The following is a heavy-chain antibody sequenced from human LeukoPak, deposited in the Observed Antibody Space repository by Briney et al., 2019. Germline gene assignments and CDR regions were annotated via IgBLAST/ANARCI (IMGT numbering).Heavy chain of an antibody. CDR3: ARDHSVEDRAWWFDP. D-gene: IGHD4-23*01. J-gene: IGHJ5*02. V-gene: IGHV1-46*01. Sequence: ASVKVSCKVFGYTFTNCGFSWVRQAPGQGLEWMAVINPSGTTTTYARKFQGRLTLTRDLSTTTDYMELSSLTSEDTARYYCARDHSVEDRAWWFDPWGQGTLVTVSS. CDR2: INPSGTTT. CDR1: GYTFTNCG.